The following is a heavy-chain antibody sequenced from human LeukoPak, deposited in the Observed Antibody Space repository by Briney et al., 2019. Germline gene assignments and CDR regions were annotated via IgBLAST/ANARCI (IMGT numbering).Heavy chain of an antibody. CDR1: GFIFSSYG. J-gene: IGHJ6*02. CDR3: AKGTHYYDSSGYYYYYYGMDV. V-gene: IGHV3-7*01. D-gene: IGHD3-22*01. Sequence: QTGGSLRLSCAASGFIFSSYGMHWVRQAPGKGLEWVANINQDGSEAYYVDSVKGRFTISRDNAKNSLYLQMNSLRAEDTAVYYCAKGTHYYDSSGYYYYYYGMDVWGQGTTVTVSS. CDR2: INQDGSEA.